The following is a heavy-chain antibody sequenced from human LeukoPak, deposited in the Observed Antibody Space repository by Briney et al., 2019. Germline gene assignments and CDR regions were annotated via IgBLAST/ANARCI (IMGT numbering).Heavy chain of an antibody. D-gene: IGHD3-22*01. V-gene: IGHV3-23*01. Sequence: GGSLRLSGAASGFTFSSYAMSWVRQAPGKGLEWVSAISGSGGSTYYADSVKGRFTISRDNSKNTLYLQMNSLRAEDTAVYYCAKDIHDSSGSQPYYFDYWGQGTLVTVSS. CDR3: AKDIHDSSGSQPYYFDY. CDR1: GFTFSSYA. J-gene: IGHJ4*02. CDR2: ISGSGGST.